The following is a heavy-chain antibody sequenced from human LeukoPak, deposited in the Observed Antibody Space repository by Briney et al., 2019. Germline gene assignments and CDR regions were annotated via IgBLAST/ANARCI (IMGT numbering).Heavy chain of an antibody. V-gene: IGHV1-69*01. J-gene: IGHJ6*03. D-gene: IGHD5-12*01. CDR1: GGTFRSYA. CDR2: IIPIFGTA. CDR3: ARYRVGYEEGQYYMDV. Sequence: SVKVSCKASGGTFRSYAISWVRPAPGQGLEWMGGIIPIFGTANYAQNFQGIVTITANESTSTAYMELSSLRSEDTAVYYCARYRVGYEEGQYYMDVWGKGTTVTVSS.